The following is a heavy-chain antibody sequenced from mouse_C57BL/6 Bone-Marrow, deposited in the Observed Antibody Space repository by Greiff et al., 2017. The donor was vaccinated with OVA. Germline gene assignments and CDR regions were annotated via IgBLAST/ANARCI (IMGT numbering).Heavy chain of an antibody. Sequence: DVQLVESGGDLVKPGGSLKLSCAASGFTFSSYGMSWVRQTPDKRLEWVATISSGGSYTYYPDSVKGRFTISRDNAKNTLYLQMSSLKSEDTAMYYCARQCTVVNYYAMDYWGQGTSVTVSS. CDR3: ARQCTVVNYYAMDY. CDR1: GFTFSSYG. D-gene: IGHD1-1*01. CDR2: ISSGGSYT. V-gene: IGHV5-6*01. J-gene: IGHJ4*01.